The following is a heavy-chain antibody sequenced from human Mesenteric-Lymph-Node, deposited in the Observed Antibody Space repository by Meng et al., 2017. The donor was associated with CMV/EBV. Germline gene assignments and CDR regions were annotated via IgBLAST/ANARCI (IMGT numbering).Heavy chain of an antibody. D-gene: IGHD6-13*01. V-gene: IGHV3-7*01. J-gene: IGHJ5*02. Sequence: GESLKISCAASGFTFSTYWMSWVRQAPGKGLEWVANIKEDGSEKNYVDSVKGRFTISRDNAKNSLYLQMNSLRAEDTAVYYCARGSSCHSWGQGTLVTVSS. CDR3: ARGSSCHS. CDR2: IKEDGSEK. CDR1: GFTFSTYW.